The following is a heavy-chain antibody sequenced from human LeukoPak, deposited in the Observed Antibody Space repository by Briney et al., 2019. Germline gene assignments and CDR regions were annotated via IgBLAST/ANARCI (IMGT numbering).Heavy chain of an antibody. CDR3: ARDQDYYGSGSYGPDY. J-gene: IGHJ4*02. D-gene: IGHD3-10*01. Sequence: WVRRAPGKGLEWIGSIYHSGSTYYNPSPKSRVTISVDTSKNQFSLKLSSVTAADTAVYYCARDQDYYGSGSYGPDYWGQGTLVTVSS. V-gene: IGHV4-38-2*02. CDR2: IYHSGST.